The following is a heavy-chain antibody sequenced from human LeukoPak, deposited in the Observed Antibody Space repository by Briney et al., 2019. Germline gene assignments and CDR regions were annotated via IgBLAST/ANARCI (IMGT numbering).Heavy chain of an antibody. CDR1: GFTFGSYA. Sequence: GGSLRLSCAASGFTFGSYAMHWVRQAPGKGLEWVAVISYDGSNKYYADSVKGRFTISRDNSKNTLYLQMNSLRAEDTAVYYCASLAELRYFDWSAFDIWGQGTMVTVSS. J-gene: IGHJ3*02. V-gene: IGHV3-30-3*01. CDR2: ISYDGSNK. CDR3: ASLAELRYFDWSAFDI. D-gene: IGHD3-9*01.